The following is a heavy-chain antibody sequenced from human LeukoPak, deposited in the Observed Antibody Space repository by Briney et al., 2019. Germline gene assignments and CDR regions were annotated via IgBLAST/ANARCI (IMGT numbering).Heavy chain of an antibody. J-gene: IGHJ3*02. CDR1: GYTFTSYG. CDR3: ARDRDGYVWGSYRPHDAFDI. D-gene: IGHD3-16*02. V-gene: IGHV1-18*01. Sequence: ASVKVSCKASGYTFTSYGISWVRQAPGQGLEWMGWISAYNGNTNYAQKLQGRVTMTTDTSTSTAYMDLRSLRSDDTAVYYCARDRDGYVWGSYRPHDAFDIWGQGTMVTVSS. CDR2: ISAYNGNT.